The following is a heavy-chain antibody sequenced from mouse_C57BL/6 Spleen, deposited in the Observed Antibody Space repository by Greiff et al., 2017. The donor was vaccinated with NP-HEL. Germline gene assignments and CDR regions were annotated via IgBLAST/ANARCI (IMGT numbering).Heavy chain of an antibody. CDR3: TRDSIGSNFDY. D-gene: IGHD1-1*01. Sequence: EVKLMESGEGLVKPGGSLKLSCAASGFTFSSYAMSWVRQTPEKRLEWVAYISSGGDYIYYADTVKGRFTISRDNARNTLYLQMSSLKSEDTAMYYCTRDSIGSNFDYWGQGTTLTVSS. J-gene: IGHJ2*01. CDR2: ISSGGDYI. V-gene: IGHV5-9-1*02. CDR1: GFTFSSYA.